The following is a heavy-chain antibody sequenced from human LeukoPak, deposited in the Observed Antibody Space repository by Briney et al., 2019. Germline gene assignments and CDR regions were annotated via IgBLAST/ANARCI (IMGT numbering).Heavy chain of an antibody. CDR2: ISAYNGNT. Sequence: ASVKVSCKASGYTFTSYGISWVRQAPGQGLEWMGWISAYNGNTKYAQKFQGRVTMPTDTSTSTAYMELRSLRSDDTAVYYCARQPRFLEWLSPFDYWGQGTLVTVSS. D-gene: IGHD3-3*01. V-gene: IGHV1-18*01. CDR1: GYTFTSYG. J-gene: IGHJ4*02. CDR3: ARQPRFLEWLSPFDY.